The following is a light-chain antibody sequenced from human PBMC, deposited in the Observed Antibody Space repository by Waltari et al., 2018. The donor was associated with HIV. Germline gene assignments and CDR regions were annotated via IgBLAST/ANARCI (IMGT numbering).Light chain of an antibody. CDR2: QDS. J-gene: IGLJ2*01. CDR3: QAWDSSTVV. CDR1: KLGDKY. Sequence: SYEVTQPPSVSVSPGQTASITCSGHKLGDKYACWYQQRPGQSPVLVIYQDSKRPSAIPERFSGSNAGNTATLTISGTQAMDEADYYCQAWDSSTVVCGGGTKLTVL. V-gene: IGLV3-1*01.